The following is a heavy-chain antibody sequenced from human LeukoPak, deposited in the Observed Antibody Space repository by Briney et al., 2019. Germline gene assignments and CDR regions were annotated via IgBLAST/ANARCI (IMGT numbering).Heavy chain of an antibody. D-gene: IGHD6-13*01. Sequence: SETLSLTCTVSGGSISSSSYYWGWIRQPPGKGLEWIGSIYYSGSTYYNPSLKSRITISVDTSKNQFSLKLSSVTAADTAVYYCARDGYSSSSYYFDYWGQGTLVTVSS. CDR2: IYYSGST. CDR1: GGSISSSSYY. J-gene: IGHJ4*02. CDR3: ARDGYSSSSYYFDY. V-gene: IGHV4-39*07.